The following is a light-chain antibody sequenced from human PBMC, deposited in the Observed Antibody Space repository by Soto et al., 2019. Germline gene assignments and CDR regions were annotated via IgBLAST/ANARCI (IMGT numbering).Light chain of an antibody. J-gene: IGLJ1*01. CDR2: DVI. CDR1: SRDVGVFDS. V-gene: IGLV2-14*03. CDR3: KSYTTTGPPNSV. Sequence: QSALTQPASGCGFPGQSSTISCIGTSRDVGVFDSVSLFQQHPGKVPKLLIYDVINRPSGVSYRFSVSMSANTASLTISGLQAEVEADYYCKSYTTTGPPNSVYGAGTRSP.